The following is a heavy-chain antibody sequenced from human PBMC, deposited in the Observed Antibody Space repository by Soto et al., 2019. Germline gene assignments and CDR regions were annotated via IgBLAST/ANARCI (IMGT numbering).Heavy chain of an antibody. J-gene: IGHJ6*02. Sequence: ASVKVSCKASGYSYTSYDMNWVRQATGQGLEWMGWMNPNIGNTGYAQKFQGRVTMTRNTSISTAYMELSSLRSEDTAVYYCARGDSSSSTYYYCYGMDVWGQGTTVTVSS. CDR1: GYSYTSYD. V-gene: IGHV1-8*01. CDR3: ARGDSSSSTYYYCYGMDV. D-gene: IGHD6-6*01. CDR2: MNPNIGNT.